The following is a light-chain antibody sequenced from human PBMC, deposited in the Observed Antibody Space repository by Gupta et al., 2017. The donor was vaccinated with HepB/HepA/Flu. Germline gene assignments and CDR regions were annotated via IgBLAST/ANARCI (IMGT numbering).Light chain of an antibody. CDR2: DVT. Sequence: QSALTQPASVSGSPGQSITISCAGTTSDIGGYNYVSCYQHHPAKAPKLIIYDVTNRPSGVSNRFSGSKSGNTASLTISGLQAEDESYYYCSSYTNTNTWLFGGGTRLTVL. CDR3: SSYTNTNTWL. J-gene: IGLJ3*02. CDR1: TSDIGGYNY. V-gene: IGLV2-14*03.